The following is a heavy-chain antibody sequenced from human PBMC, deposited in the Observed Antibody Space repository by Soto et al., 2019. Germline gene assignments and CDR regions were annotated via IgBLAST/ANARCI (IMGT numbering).Heavy chain of an antibody. V-gene: IGHV1-18*01. J-gene: IGHJ4*02. CDR1: GYTFTNYG. CDR2: IVTYNGNT. D-gene: IGHD3-10*01. Sequence: SSVKVSCKAAGYTFTNYGISWGRQAPGQGLEWMGWIVTYNGNTQSTQKLQGRVTMTTDTSTSTAYMELRSLRSDDTAVYYCARDSGWFGESLFDYWGQGTLVTVSS. CDR3: ARDSGWFGESLFDY.